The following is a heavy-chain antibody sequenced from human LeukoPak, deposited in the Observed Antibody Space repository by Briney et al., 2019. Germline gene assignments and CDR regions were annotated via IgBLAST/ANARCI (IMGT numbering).Heavy chain of an antibody. CDR3: AKDITYYYGMDV. V-gene: IGHV3-9*01. CDR1: GFTFDDYA. Sequence: GGSLRLSCAASGFTFDDYAMHWVRQAPGKGLEWVSGISWNSGSIGYADSVKGRFTISRDNAKNSLYLQMNSLRAEDTALYYCAKDITYYYGMDVWGQGTTVAVSS. CDR2: ISWNSGSI. J-gene: IGHJ6*02.